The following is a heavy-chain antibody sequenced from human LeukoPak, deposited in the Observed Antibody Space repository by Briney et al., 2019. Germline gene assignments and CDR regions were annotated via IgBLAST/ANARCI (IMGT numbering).Heavy chain of an antibody. D-gene: IGHD4-17*01. J-gene: IGHJ4*02. CDR1: GGSINSYY. V-gene: IGHV4-59*01. CDR2: IYYSGST. CDR3: ARGLTTADLDY. Sequence: SETLSLTCTVSGGSINSYYWSWVRQPPGKGLEWIGYIYYSGSTNYNPSLKSRVTISVDTSKSQFSLKLSSVTAADTAVYYCARGLTTADLDYWGQGTLVTVSS.